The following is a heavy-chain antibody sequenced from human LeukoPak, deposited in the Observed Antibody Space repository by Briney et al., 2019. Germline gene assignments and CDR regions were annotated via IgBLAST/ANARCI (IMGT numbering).Heavy chain of an antibody. D-gene: IGHD1-26*01. CDR2: TYYRSKRYS. Sequence: SQTPSLTCAISGDSVSISTAAWNWIRQSPSRGLEWLGRTYYRSKRYSGFAEYVKSRLTLDPDTSKNQFSLQLNSVPPDDTAVYFCASGQTYSGRIFDYWGQGTLVTVSS. J-gene: IGHJ4*02. CDR3: ASGQTYSGRIFDY. V-gene: IGHV6-1*01. CDR1: GDSVSISTAA.